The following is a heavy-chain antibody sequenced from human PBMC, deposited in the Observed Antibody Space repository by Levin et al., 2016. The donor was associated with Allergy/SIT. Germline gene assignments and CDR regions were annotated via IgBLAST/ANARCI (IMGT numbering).Heavy chain of an antibody. CDR3: ARSRSATSLRMTDGSSAPNWFDP. V-gene: IGHV1-18*04. J-gene: IGHJ5*02. D-gene: IGHD6-6*01. CDR1: GYTFTSYG. CDR2: ISAYNGNT. Sequence: ASVKVSCKASGYTFTSYGISWVRQAPGQGLEWMGWISAYNGNTNYAQKLQGRVTMTTDTSTSTAYMELRSLRSDDTAVYYCARSRSATSLRMTDGSSAPNWFDPWGQGTLVTVSS.